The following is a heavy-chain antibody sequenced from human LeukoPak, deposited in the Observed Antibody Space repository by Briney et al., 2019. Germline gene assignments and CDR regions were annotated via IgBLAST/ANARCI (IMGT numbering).Heavy chain of an antibody. J-gene: IGHJ6*03. CDR3: ARYNYYYYMDV. CDR2: IQYDGNTI. CDR1: GFTYSHNG. Sequence: GGSLRLSCVASGFTYSHNGMHWVRQAPGKGLEWVAFIQYDGNTIFYADSVKGRFTISRDNSKNTLYLQMNSLRAEDTAVYYCARYNYYYYMDVWGKGTTVTISS. V-gene: IGHV3-33*05.